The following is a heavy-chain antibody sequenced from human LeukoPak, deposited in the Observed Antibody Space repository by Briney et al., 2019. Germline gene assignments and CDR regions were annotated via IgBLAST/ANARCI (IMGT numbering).Heavy chain of an antibody. J-gene: IGHJ4*02. V-gene: IGHV4-34*01. CDR1: GGSFSGYY. CDR2: INHSGKT. D-gene: IGHD3-22*01. Sequence: SETLSLTCAVYGGSFSGYYWSWIRQPPGKGLEWIGEINHSGKTNYNPSLKSRVTISVDTSKNQFSMKLSTVNAADTAVYYCARGLRFYYDSSGYYTDWGQGTLVTVSS. CDR3: ARGLRFYYDSSGYYTD.